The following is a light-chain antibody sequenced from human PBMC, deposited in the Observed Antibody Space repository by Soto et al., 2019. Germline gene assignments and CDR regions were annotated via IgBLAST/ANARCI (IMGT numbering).Light chain of an antibody. J-gene: IGLJ1*01. CDR3: SSYTSSSTLLFV. V-gene: IGLV2-14*01. CDR2: EVI. Sequence: QSALTQPASVSGSPGQSISISCTGTSSDVGGYNYVSWYQQHPGKAPKLMIYEVINRPSGLSNRFSGSKSGNTASLTISGLQAEDESDYYCSSYTSSSTLLFVFGAWNKLTV. CDR1: SSDVGGYNY.